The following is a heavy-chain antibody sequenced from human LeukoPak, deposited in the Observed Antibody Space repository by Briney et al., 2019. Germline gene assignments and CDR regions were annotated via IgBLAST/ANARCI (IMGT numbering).Heavy chain of an antibody. CDR2: IERDGSKK. CDR1: GFTFSSFW. CDR3: ATTPAAADSF. V-gene: IGHV3-7*01. Sequence: GGSLRLSCAASGFTFSSFWLTWVRQAPGKGLEWVANIERDGSKKTYVDSVKGRFTISRDNAKNSLYLQMSSLGAEDTAVYYCATTPAAADSFWGQGTLVAVSS. J-gene: IGHJ4*02. D-gene: IGHD6-13*01.